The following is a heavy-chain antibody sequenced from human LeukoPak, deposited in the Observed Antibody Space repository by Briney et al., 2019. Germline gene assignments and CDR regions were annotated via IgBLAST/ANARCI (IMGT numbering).Heavy chain of an antibody. J-gene: IGHJ4*02. CDR3: ARLSGDGSGPFDY. CDR2: IYHSGST. Sequence: PSETLSLTCAVSGDSISSSNWWTWVRQPPGKGLEWIGEIYHSGSTNYNPSLKSRVTISVDKSKNQFSLNLNSVTVADTAVYYCARLSGDGSGPFDYWGQGTLVTVSS. D-gene: IGHD3-10*01. V-gene: IGHV4-4*02. CDR1: GDSISSSNW.